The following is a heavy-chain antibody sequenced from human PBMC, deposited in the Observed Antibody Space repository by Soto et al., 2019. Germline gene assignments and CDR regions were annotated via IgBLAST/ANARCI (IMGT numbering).Heavy chain of an antibody. J-gene: IGHJ4*02. CDR1: GFTFSSYG. CDR3: AKDSGRGSADYYFDY. D-gene: IGHD3-10*01. Sequence: QVQLVESGGGVVQPGRSLRLSCAASGFTFSSYGMHWVRQAPGKGLEWVAVISSDGNNKYSANSLKGRFTISRDNSKNTLYLQMNSLRAEDTAVYYCAKDSGRGSADYYFDYWGQGTLVTVSS. V-gene: IGHV3-30*18. CDR2: ISSDGNNK.